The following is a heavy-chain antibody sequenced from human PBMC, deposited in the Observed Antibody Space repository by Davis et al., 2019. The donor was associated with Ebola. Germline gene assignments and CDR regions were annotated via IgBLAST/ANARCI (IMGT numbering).Heavy chain of an antibody. D-gene: IGHD4-17*01. CDR2: MYTACTSRCT. V-gene: IGHV3-66*01. Sequence: GGSLRLSCAASGFSVSSTYVSWVRQAPGKGLEWVSVMYTACTSRCTDYADSVRGRFIISRDNSKNTVFLQMNSLRAEDTAVYYCAKADGDYYYYYGMDVWGQGTTVTVSS. J-gene: IGHJ6*02. CDR1: GFSVSSTY. CDR3: AKADGDYYYYYGMDV.